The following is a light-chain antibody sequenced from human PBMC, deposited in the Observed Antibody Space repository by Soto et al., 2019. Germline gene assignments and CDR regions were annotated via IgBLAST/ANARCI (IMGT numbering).Light chain of an antibody. CDR2: WAS. CDR3: QQYYSTPRT. Sequence: DIVMTQSPDSLAVSLGERATINCKSSQSVLYSSNNKNYLAWYQQKPGQPPKLLIYWASTRGSGVPDRFSGSGSGTDVTLTISSLQAEDVAVYYCQQYYSTPRTFGGGTKVEIK. V-gene: IGKV4-1*01. J-gene: IGKJ4*01. CDR1: QSVLYSSNNKNY.